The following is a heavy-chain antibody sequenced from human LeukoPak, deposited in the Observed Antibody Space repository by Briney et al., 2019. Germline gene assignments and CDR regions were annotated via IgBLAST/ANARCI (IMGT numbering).Heavy chain of an antibody. Sequence: SGTPSVTCSVSGGSISGYYWTWIRQPAGKGLEGIGRVYTSGSTHYNPSLKTRLTMSVDTSKNQFSLKLSSVTAADTAVYYGARLITGTTTAFDIWGQGTMVTVSS. J-gene: IGHJ3*02. V-gene: IGHV4-4*07. CDR2: VYTSGST. D-gene: IGHD1-7*01. CDR3: ARLITGTTTAFDI. CDR1: GGSISGYY.